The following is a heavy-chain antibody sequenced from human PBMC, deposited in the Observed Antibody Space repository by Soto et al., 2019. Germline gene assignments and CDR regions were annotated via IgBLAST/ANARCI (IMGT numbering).Heavy chain of an antibody. V-gene: IGHV3-21*01. CDR2: ISMTTSYV. CDR3: ARDPSEGRVGNWFES. Sequence: EVQLVESGGGLVKPGGSLRLSCAASGFTFSRYGMSLVRQAPGKGLEWVSSISMTTSYVYYADSVKGRFSISRDNAKKILYLEMYALRTEDTAVYYCARDPSEGRVGNWFESWGQGTLVTVSS. CDR1: GFTFSRYG. J-gene: IGHJ5*01. D-gene: IGHD2-2*01.